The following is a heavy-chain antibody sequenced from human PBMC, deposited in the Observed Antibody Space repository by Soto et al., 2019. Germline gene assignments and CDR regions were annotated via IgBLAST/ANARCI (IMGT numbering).Heavy chain of an antibody. CDR1: GYTLTELS. D-gene: IGHD2-2*01. Sequence: ASVKVSCKVSGYTLTELSMHWVRQAPGKGLEWMGGFDPEDGETIYAQKFQGRVTMTEDTSTDTAYMELSSLRSEDTAVYYCATGGMKYSTTDYWGQGTLVTVSS. J-gene: IGHJ4*02. CDR2: FDPEDGET. V-gene: IGHV1-24*01. CDR3: ATGGMKYSTTDY.